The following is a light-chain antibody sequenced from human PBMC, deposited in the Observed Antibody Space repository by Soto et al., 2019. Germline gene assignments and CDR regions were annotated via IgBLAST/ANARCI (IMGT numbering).Light chain of an antibody. CDR3: QQSSNWPQNT. V-gene: IGKV3-11*01. J-gene: IGKJ5*01. CDR2: DAS. Sequence: EVVFTQSPVTLSLSPGERATLSCRASQSFRGLLAWYQQKPGQAPRLLIYDASNRATGIPPRFSGSGSGTDFTLTISSLEHEDFAVSYCQQSSNWPQNTCGKGTRLEIK. CDR1: QSFRGL.